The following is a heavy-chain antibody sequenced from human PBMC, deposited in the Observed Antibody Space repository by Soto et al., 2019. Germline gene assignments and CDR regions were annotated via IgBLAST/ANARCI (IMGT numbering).Heavy chain of an antibody. CDR2: FSGRGDST. D-gene: IGHD3-3*01. J-gene: IGHJ6*02. Sequence: TGGSLRLSCTTSRFTFSSYAMSWVRQAPGKGLEWVSGFSGRGDSTYYADSVRGRFTISRDNSKNTLYLQMNSLRAEDTAVYYCVKIGFGVIPVWGQGTTVTVSS. CDR3: VKIGFGVIPV. V-gene: IGHV3-23*01. CDR1: RFTFSSYA.